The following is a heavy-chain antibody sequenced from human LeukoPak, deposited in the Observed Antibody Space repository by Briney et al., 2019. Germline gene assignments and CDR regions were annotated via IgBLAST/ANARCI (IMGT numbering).Heavy chain of an antibody. CDR3: ARLGAQYYDYVWGSYRPLALDY. D-gene: IGHD3-16*02. Sequence: GGSLRLSCAASGSTLSGYTMNWIRQAPGKGLEWISSITGGSNYKHYADSVKGRFTISRDNAKNSLYLQMNSLRAEDTAVYYCARLGAQYYDYVWGSYRPLALDYWGQGTLVTVSS. V-gene: IGHV3-21*01. J-gene: IGHJ4*02. CDR1: GSTLSGYT. CDR2: ITGGSNYK.